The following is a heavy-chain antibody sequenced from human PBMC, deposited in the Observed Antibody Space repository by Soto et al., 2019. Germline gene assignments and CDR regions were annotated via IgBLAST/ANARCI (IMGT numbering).Heavy chain of an antibody. CDR2: ISGSGRDT. J-gene: IGHJ5*02. CDR3: AKNPGVRADQNWFDP. V-gene: IGHV3-23*01. Sequence: EVQLLESGGGLEQPGGSLRLSCAASGFTFSSYAMSWVRQAPGKRLEWVSSISGSGRDTFYADSVKGRFTISRDNSKNKLFLQMNSLGVDDTAVYYCAKNPGVRADQNWFDPWGQGTLVTVSS. D-gene: IGHD2-8*01. CDR1: GFTFSSYA.